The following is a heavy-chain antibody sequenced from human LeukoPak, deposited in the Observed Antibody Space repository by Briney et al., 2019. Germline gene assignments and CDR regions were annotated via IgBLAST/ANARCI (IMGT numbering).Heavy chain of an antibody. V-gene: IGHV4-4*07. CDR2: INSSGST. Sequence: SETLSLTCTVSGGSISNYFWNWIRQPAGKALEWIGRINSSGSTNYNPSLKSRVTMSVDTSKNQLSLRLSSVTAADTAVYYCARSGAFDIWGQGTMVTVSS. J-gene: IGHJ3*02. CDR3: ARSGAFDI. D-gene: IGHD3-10*01. CDR1: GGSISNYF.